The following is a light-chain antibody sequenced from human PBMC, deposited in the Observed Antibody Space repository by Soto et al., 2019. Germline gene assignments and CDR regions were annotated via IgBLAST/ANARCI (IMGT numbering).Light chain of an antibody. CDR2: AAS. V-gene: IGKV1-17*03. Sequence: DIQMTQSPSAMSASVGDRVTITCRASQDINNYLVWFQQKPGTVPKRLIYAASSLQSGVPSRFSGSRSGTEFTLTISSLQPEDFATDDCLQHNSYPLTFGGGTKVEIK. CDR1: QDINNY. J-gene: IGKJ4*01. CDR3: LQHNSYPLT.